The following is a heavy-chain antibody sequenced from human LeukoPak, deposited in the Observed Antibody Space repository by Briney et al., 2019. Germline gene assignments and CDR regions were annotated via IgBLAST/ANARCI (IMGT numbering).Heavy chain of an antibody. V-gene: IGHV4-59*01. Sequence: SETLSLTCTVSGGSISSYYWSWIRQPPGKGLEWIGHIYYSGSTNYNPSLKSRVTISVDTSKNQFSLKLSSVTAADTAVYYCATERGYSYGQGAFDIWGQGTMVTVSS. CDR3: ATERGYSYGQGAFDI. CDR1: GGSISSYY. D-gene: IGHD5-18*01. CDR2: IYYSGST. J-gene: IGHJ3*02.